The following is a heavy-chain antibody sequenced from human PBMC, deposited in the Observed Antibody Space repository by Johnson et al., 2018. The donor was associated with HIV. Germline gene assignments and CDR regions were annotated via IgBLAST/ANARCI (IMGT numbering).Heavy chain of an antibody. CDR1: GFTFDDYG. CDR3: ASLSDDAFDF. CDR2: INWNGGST. Sequence: VQLVESGGGLVQPGRSLRLSCAASGFTFDDYGMSWVRQAPGKGLEWVSGINWNGGSTGYADSVKGRFTISRDNAKNSLYLQMNSLKAEDPAVYYCASLSDDAFDFWGQGTMVIVSS. J-gene: IGHJ3*01. V-gene: IGHV3-20*04.